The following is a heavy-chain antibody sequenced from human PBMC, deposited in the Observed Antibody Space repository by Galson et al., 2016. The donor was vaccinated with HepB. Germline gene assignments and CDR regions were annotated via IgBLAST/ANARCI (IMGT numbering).Heavy chain of an antibody. D-gene: IGHD4-23*01. J-gene: IGHJ4*02. CDR1: GFTFSRFW. V-gene: IGHV3-7*01. Sequence: SLRLSCAASGFTFSRFWMNWVRQAPGKGLEWVASIKEDASKAFYADSVKGRFTISRDNSKNTLYLQMNSLRAEDTAVYYCAREGMTTVAMLDYWGQGTLVTVAS. CDR3: AREGMTTVAMLDY. CDR2: IKEDASKA.